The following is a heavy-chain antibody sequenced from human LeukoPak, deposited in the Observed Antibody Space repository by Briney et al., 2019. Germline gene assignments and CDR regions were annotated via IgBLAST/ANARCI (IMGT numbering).Heavy chain of an antibody. Sequence: ASVKVSCKASGYSFSNYAMNWVRQAPGQGLEWMGWINTNTGNPTYAQGFTGRVVFSLDTSVNTAYLQISSLKIEDTAVYYCATEYTSSWSPSYWGQGTLVTVSS. J-gene: IGHJ4*02. CDR2: INTNTGNP. D-gene: IGHD6-13*01. CDR1: GYSFSNYA. V-gene: IGHV7-4-1*02. CDR3: ATEYTSSWSPSY.